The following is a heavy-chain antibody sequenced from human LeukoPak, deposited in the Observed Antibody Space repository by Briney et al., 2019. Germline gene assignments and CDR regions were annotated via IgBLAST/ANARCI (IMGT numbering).Heavy chain of an antibody. CDR2: IYSSGST. CDR1: GDSIISSRYY. V-gene: IGHV4-61*01. J-gene: IGHJ4*01. CDR3: ARDWWPTRGYCDY. D-gene: IGHD2-15*01. Sequence: SETLSLTCTVSGDSIISSRYYWGWIRQPPGKGLEWIGSIYSSGSTDYNPSLKSRVTISLDTSRNQFSLRLSSVVAADTAVYYCARDWWPTRGYCDYWGHGTLVTVSS.